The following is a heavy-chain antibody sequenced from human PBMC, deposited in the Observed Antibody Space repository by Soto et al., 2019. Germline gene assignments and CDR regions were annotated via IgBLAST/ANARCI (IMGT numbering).Heavy chain of an antibody. J-gene: IGHJ4*02. Sequence: ASVKVSCKATGGTFSSHNIHWVRQAPGQGLEWMGSIIPLFGGGNFAPRFQGRLTITADESKNTAFLELSSLTSEDTAVYFCARGDSWQQQQYDHLEYWGQGTLVTVSS. CDR3: ARGDSWQQQQYDHLEY. D-gene: IGHD1-1*01. CDR1: GGTFSSHN. V-gene: IGHV1-69*13. CDR2: IIPLFGGG.